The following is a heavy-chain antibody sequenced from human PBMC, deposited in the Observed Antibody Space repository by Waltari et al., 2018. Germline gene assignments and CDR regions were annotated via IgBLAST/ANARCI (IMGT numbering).Heavy chain of an antibody. CDR2: MNPNSGNT. V-gene: IGHV1-8*01. Sequence: VQLVQSGAEVKKPGESLKISCKGSGYTFTSYDINWVRQATGQGLEWMGWMNPNSGNTGYAQKFQGRVTMTRNTSISTAYMELSSLRSEDTAVYYCAREIAVAGTLYYYYGMDVWGQGTTVTVSS. CDR1: GYTFTSYD. J-gene: IGHJ6*02. D-gene: IGHD6-19*01. CDR3: AREIAVAGTLYYYYGMDV.